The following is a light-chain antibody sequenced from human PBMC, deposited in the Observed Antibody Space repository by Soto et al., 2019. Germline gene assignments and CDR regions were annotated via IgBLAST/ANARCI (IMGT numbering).Light chain of an antibody. J-gene: IGKJ5*01. CDR2: AAS. Sequence: DIQMTQSPSSLSASVGDRVTITCRASQGITNYLAWYQQKPGKVPTLLIYAASTLQSGVPSRFSGSGSGTDFTLTISSLQPEDVATYYCQRYNSAPSTFGQGTRLEIK. CDR1: QGITNY. CDR3: QRYNSAPST. V-gene: IGKV1-27*01.